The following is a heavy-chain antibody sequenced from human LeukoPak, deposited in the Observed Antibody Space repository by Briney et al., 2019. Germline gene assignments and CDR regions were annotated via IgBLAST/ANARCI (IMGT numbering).Heavy chain of an antibody. CDR3: ARDLSSVEQLVPRDFDY. D-gene: IGHD6-6*01. J-gene: IGHJ4*02. Sequence: GGSLRLSCTASGFTFSNYGMHWVHQAPGKGLEWVAVISYDGSNKYYADSVKGRFTISRDNSKNTLYLQMNSLRAEDTAVYYCARDLSSVEQLVPRDFDYWGQGTLVTVSS. V-gene: IGHV3-30*19. CDR2: ISYDGSNK. CDR1: GFTFSNYG.